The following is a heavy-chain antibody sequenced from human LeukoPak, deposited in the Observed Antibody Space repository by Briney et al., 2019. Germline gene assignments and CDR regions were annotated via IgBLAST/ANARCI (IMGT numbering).Heavy chain of an antibody. Sequence: PGGSLRLSCAASGFTFSSYGMHWVRQAPGKGLEWVAVISYDGSNKYYADSVKGRFTISRDNYKNTLYLQMNSLRAEDTAVYYCAKDLYSGYGINFDYWGQGTLVTVSS. V-gene: IGHV3-30*18. CDR3: AKDLYSGYGINFDY. D-gene: IGHD5-12*01. CDR1: GFTFSSYG. CDR2: ISYDGSNK. J-gene: IGHJ4*02.